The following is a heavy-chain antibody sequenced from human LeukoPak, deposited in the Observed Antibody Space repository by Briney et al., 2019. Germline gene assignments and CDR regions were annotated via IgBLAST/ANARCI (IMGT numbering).Heavy chain of an antibody. CDR3: ARDAYYYMDV. CDR1: GDSISSHY. J-gene: IGHJ6*03. Sequence: SETLSLTCTVSGDSISSHYWSWIRQPPGKGLEWIGYIYYSGSTNYNPSLKSRVTISVDTSKNQFSLKLSSVTAADTAVYYCARDAYYYMDVWGKGTTVTVSS. V-gene: IGHV4-59*11. CDR2: IYYSGST.